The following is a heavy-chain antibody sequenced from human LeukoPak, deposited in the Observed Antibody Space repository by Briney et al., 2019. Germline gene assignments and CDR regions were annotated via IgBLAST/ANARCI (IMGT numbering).Heavy chain of an antibody. CDR1: GFTFSSYG. D-gene: IGHD3-10*01. V-gene: IGHV3-30*03. J-gene: IGHJ4*02. CDR3: AREGYYGSGSPPSLYFDY. CDR2: ISNDESKK. Sequence: HPGGSLRLSCAASGFTFSSYGMHWVRQAPGKGLEWVAVISNDESKKYYADSVKGRFTISRDNSRSTLYLQMNSLRPEDTAIYYCAREGYYGSGSPPSLYFDYWGQGTLVTVSS.